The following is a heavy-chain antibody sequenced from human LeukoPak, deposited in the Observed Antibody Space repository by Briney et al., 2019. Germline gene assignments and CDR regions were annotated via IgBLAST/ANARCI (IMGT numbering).Heavy chain of an antibody. CDR2: IYYSGST. CDR1: GGSISSHY. Sequence: PSETLSLTCTGSGGSISSHYWSWIRQPPGKGLEWIGYIYYSGSTNYNPSLKSRVTISVDTSKNQFSLKLSSVTAADTAVYYCARSPYDSSGYTPKFDPWGQGTLVTVSS. V-gene: IGHV4-59*11. J-gene: IGHJ5*02. CDR3: ARSPYDSSGYTPKFDP. D-gene: IGHD3-22*01.